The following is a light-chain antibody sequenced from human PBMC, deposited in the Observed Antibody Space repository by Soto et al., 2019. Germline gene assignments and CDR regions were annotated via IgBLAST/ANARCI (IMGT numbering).Light chain of an antibody. CDR3: QQYGSSPLT. V-gene: IGKV3-20*01. J-gene: IGKJ4*01. CDR1: PSVSSSY. Sequence: EIVLTQSPGTLSLSPGERATLSCSASPSVSSSYLAWYQQKPGQAPRLLIYGASSRATGIPDRFSGSGSGTDCTLTSSRLEHEDFAVSYCQQYGSSPLTFGGVTKVEIK. CDR2: GAS.